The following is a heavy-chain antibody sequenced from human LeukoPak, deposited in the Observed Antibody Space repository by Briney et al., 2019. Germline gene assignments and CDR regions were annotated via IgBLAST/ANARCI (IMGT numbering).Heavy chain of an antibody. CDR3: AELKGSGTTIGDY. CDR2: ISSSGSTI. D-gene: IGHD3-10*01. CDR1: GFTFSSYE. Sequence: GGSQRLSCAASGFTFSSYEMNWVRQAPGKGLEWVSYISSSGSTIYYADSVKGRFTISRDNAKNSLYLQMNSLRAEDTAVYYCAELKGSGTTIGDYWGQGTLVTVSS. J-gene: IGHJ4*02. V-gene: IGHV3-48*03.